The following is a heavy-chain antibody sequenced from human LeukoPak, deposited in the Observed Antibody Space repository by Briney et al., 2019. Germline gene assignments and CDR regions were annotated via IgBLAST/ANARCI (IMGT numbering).Heavy chain of an antibody. Sequence: GAFLMISCKGSGYSFTSYWISWGRQMPGKGVEWMGRIDPSDSYTNYSPSFQGHVTISADKSISTAYLQWSSLKASDTAMYYCARSFYDILTGYNNWFDPWGQGTLVTVSS. V-gene: IGHV5-10-1*01. CDR3: ARSFYDILTGYNNWFDP. CDR2: IDPSDSYT. CDR1: GYSFTSYW. J-gene: IGHJ5*02. D-gene: IGHD3-9*01.